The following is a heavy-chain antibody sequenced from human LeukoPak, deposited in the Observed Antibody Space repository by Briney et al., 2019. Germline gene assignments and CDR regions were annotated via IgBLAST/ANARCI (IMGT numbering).Heavy chain of an antibody. CDR1: GFTFDDYG. J-gene: IGHJ4*02. CDR2: INWNGGST. V-gene: IGHV3-20*04. D-gene: IGHD2-2*01. Sequence: RTGGSLRLSCAASGFTFDDYGMSWVRQAPGKGLECVSGINWNGGSTGYADSVKGRFTISRDNAKNSLYLQMNSLRAEDTALYYCARAPYCSSTSCYPNFDYWGQGTLVTVSS. CDR3: ARAPYCSSTSCYPNFDY.